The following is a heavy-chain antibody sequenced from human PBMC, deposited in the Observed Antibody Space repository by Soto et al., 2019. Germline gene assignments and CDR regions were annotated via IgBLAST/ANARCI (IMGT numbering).Heavy chain of an antibody. CDR3: AREPPGTYGMDV. CDR1: GFSFSSFA. V-gene: IGHV3-23*01. Sequence: GGSLRLSCEVSGFSFSSFAMNWVRQAPGEGLEWVSSIRGTATSYADSVKGRFTISRDNSKNTLYLQMNSLRAGDTAVYYCAREPPGTYGMDVWGQGTTVTVSS. CDR2: IRGTAT. J-gene: IGHJ6*02.